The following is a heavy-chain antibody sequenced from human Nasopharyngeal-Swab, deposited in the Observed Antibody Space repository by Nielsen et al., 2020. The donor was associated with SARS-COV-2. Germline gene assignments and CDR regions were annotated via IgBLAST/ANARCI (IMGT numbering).Heavy chain of an antibody. CDR2: ISWDGHST. CDR1: GFTFDHYT. Sequence: GESLKISCAASGFTFDHYTMHWVRQGPGMGLEWVSLISWDGHSTYYGDSVKGRFTISRDNKKKSLYLQMNSLRSEDTALYYCAKDNAGTYLPDHWGQGTPVTVSS. V-gene: IGHV3-43*01. CDR3: AKDNAGTYLPDH. D-gene: IGHD2-2*01. J-gene: IGHJ4*02.